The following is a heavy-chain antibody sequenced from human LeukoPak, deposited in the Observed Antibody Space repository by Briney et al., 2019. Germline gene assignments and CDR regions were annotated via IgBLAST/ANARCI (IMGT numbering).Heavy chain of an antibody. V-gene: IGHV3-9*01. D-gene: IGHD5-12*01. J-gene: IGHJ4*02. CDR3: AKDTGRVATIIGY. Sequence: AGGSLGLSCAASGFTFDDYAMHWVRQAPGKGLEWVSGISWNSGSIGYADSVKGRFTISRDNAKNSLYLQMNSLRAEDTALYYCAKDTGRVATIIGYWGQGALVTVSS. CDR1: GFTFDDYA. CDR2: ISWNSGSI.